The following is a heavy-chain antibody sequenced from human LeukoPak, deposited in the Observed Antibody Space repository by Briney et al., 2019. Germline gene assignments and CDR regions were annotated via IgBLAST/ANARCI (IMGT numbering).Heavy chain of an antibody. J-gene: IGHJ6*04. Sequence: PGGSLRLSCAASGFIFNTYSTNWVRQAPGKGLEWISYISSSSGTIFYAESVKGRFTISRDNAEKSLYLQMNSLGAEDTAVYYCARDDPDYYAGMDVWGKGTTVTVSS. CDR2: ISSSSGTI. V-gene: IGHV3-48*04. CDR1: GFIFNTYS. CDR3: ARDDPDYYAGMDV.